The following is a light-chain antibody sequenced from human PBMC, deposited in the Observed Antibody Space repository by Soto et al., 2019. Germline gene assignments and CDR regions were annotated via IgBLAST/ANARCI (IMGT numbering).Light chain of an antibody. J-gene: IGKJ3*01. Sequence: EIVLTQSPATLSLSPGERATLSCRASQSVSSYLAWYQQKPGQAPRLLIYDSSNMATGIPARFSGSGSRTDFTLTISSLEPEDFAVYYWQQRSNWPPVFTFGPGTKVDIK. V-gene: IGKV3-11*01. CDR2: DSS. CDR3: QQRSNWPPVFT. CDR1: QSVSSY.